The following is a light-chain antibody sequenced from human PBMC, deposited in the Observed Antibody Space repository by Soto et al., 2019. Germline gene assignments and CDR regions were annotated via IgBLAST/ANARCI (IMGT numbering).Light chain of an antibody. V-gene: IGKV3-20*01. CDR3: QQYGSSPLT. CDR1: QSVSSN. J-gene: IGKJ4*01. Sequence: IVLTQSPATLSVSPGERATLSCRASQSVSSNLAWHQQRPGQAPRLLIYGASSRATGIPDRFSGSGSGTDFTLTISRLEPEDFAVYYCQQYGSSPLTFGGGTK. CDR2: GAS.